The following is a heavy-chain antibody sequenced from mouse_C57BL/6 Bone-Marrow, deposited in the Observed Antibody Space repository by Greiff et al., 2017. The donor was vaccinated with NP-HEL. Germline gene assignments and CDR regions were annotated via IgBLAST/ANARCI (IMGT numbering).Heavy chain of an antibody. CDR1: GYTFTSYW. D-gene: IGHD2-2*01. CDR2: IDPSDSYT. V-gene: IGHV1-50*01. Sequence: VKLMESGAELVKPGASVKLSCKASGYTFTSYWMQWVKQRPGQGLEWIGEIDPSDSYTNYNQKFKGKATLTVDTSSSTAYMQLSSLTSEDSAVYYCAMVTTDWYFDVWGTGTTVTVSS. J-gene: IGHJ1*03. CDR3: AMVTTDWYFDV.